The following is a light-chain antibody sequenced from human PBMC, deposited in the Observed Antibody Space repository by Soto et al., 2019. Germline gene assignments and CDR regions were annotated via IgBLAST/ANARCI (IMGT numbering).Light chain of an antibody. Sequence: DIQMTQSPSTLSASVGDRVTITCRASQSIKAWLACYQQKPGKAPKLLVYQASNLQSGVPSRFIGSGSGTEFTLTISTLQPEDSATYYCQRYNSYPITFGGGTKVEIK. CDR2: QAS. V-gene: IGKV1-5*03. J-gene: IGKJ4*01. CDR1: QSIKAW. CDR3: QRYNSYPIT.